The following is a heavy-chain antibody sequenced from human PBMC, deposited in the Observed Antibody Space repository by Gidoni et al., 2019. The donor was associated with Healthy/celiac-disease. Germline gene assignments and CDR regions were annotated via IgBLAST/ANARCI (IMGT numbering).Heavy chain of an antibody. D-gene: IGHD1-1*01. V-gene: IGHV3-7*03. CDR2: IKQDGSEK. CDR1: GFTFSSYW. Sequence: EVQLVESGGGLVQPGGSLRLSCAAYGFTFSSYWMSWVRQAPGKGLEWVANIKQDGSEKYYVDSVKGRFTISRDNAKNSLYLQMNSLRAEDTAVYYCARDGPLDYFDYWGQGTLVTVSS. CDR3: ARDGPLDYFDY. J-gene: IGHJ4*02.